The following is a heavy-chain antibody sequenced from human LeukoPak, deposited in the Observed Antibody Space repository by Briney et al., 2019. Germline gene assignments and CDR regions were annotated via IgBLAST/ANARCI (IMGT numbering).Heavy chain of an antibody. D-gene: IGHD1-26*01. Sequence: SSETLSLACAVYGGSFSGYYWSWIRQPPGKGLEWIGEINHSGSTNYNPSLKSRVTISVDTSKNQFSLKLSSVTAADTAVYYCARDSGSYYGPFDYWGQGTLVTVSS. CDR3: ARDSGSYYGPFDY. CDR1: GGSFSGYY. V-gene: IGHV4-34*01. CDR2: INHSGST. J-gene: IGHJ4*02.